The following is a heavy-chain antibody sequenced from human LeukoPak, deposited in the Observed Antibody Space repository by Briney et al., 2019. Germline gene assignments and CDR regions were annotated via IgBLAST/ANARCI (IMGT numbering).Heavy chain of an antibody. Sequence: ASVKVSCKASGGTFSSYAISWVRQAPGQGLEWMGGIIPIFGTANYAQKFQGRVTITADESTSTAYMELSSLRSEDTAVYYCARDPEGYSSSSEDYFDYWGQGTLVTVSS. CDR2: IIPIFGTA. D-gene: IGHD6-6*01. CDR1: GGTFSSYA. CDR3: ARDPEGYSSSSEDYFDY. J-gene: IGHJ4*02. V-gene: IGHV1-69*13.